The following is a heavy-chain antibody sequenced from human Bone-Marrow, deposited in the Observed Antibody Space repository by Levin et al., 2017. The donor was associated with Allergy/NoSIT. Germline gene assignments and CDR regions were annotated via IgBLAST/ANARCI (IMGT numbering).Heavy chain of an antibody. CDR1: GFSIRQND. D-gene: IGHD6-19*01. CDR2: IGIAGDT. V-gene: IGHV3-13*01. CDR3: GRTVAGSYFDY. J-gene: IGHJ4*02. Sequence: TLSLTCAASGFSIRQNDMHWVRQPIGKGLEWVAVIGIAGDTYYADSVKGRFTITRESAKNSVHLQMTTLRAGDTAVYYCGRTVAGSYFDYWGQGTLVTVSS.